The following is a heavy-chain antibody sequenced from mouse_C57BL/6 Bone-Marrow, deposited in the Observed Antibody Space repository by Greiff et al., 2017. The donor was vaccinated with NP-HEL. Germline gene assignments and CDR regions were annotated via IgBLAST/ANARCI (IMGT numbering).Heavy chain of an antibody. Sequence: EVQVVESGGGLVQPGGSLSLSCAASGFTFTDYYMSWVRQPPGKALEWLGFIRNKANGYTTEYSASVKGRFTISRDNSQSILYLQMNALRAEDSATYYCARLYSIAWFAYWGQGTLVTVSA. CDR1: GFTFTDYY. CDR2: IRNKANGYTT. J-gene: IGHJ3*01. V-gene: IGHV7-3*01. CDR3: ARLYSIAWFAY. D-gene: IGHD2-5*01.